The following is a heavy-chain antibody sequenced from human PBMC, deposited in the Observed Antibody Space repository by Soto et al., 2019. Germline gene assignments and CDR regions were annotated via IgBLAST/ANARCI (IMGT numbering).Heavy chain of an antibody. V-gene: IGHV3-11*01. CDR3: ARATDFWSNMDV. J-gene: IGHJ6*02. Sequence: CGSLRLSCAASGFSISGYYMSWIRQAPGKGLEWISYMSSTTSAIYYAESVKGRFTISRDNAKNSLYLQMNSLRAEDTAVYYCARATDFWSNMDVWGQGTTVTVPS. CDR2: MSSTTSAI. CDR1: GFSISGYY. D-gene: IGHD3-3*01.